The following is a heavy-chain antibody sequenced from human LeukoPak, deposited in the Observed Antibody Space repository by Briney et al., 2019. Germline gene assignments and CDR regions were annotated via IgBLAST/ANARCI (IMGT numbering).Heavy chain of an antibody. D-gene: IGHD3-9*01. CDR3: ARDSARYYDILTGYAPRDYYYYGMDV. CDR2: IYYSGST. V-gene: IGHV4-31*03. J-gene: IGHJ6*02. Sequence: KASQTLSLTCTASGGSISSGGYYWSWIRQHPGKGLEWIGYIYYSGSTYYNPSLKSRVTISVDTSKNQFSLKLSSVTAADTAVYYCARDSARYYDILTGYAPRDYYYYGMDVWGQGTTVTVSS. CDR1: GGSISSGGYY.